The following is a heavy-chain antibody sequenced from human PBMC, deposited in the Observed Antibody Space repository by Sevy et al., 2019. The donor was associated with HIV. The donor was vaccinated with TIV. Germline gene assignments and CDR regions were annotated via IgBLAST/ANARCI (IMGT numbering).Heavy chain of an antibody. V-gene: IGHV3-7*03. Sequence: GGSQRLSCAASGFSFSSYWMSWVRQAPGKGLEWVANIKRDGSEKYYVDSVKGRFTISRDNAKNSLFLQMNSLRAEDTAIYYCARDCSSTSCRCGLDVWGQGTTVTVSS. CDR2: IKRDGSEK. D-gene: IGHD2-2*01. CDR1: GFSFSSYW. J-gene: IGHJ6*02. CDR3: ARDCSSTSCRCGLDV.